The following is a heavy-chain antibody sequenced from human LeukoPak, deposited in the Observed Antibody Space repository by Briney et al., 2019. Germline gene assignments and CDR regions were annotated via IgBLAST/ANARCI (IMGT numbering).Heavy chain of an antibody. CDR1: GFTFSSYW. Sequence: PGGSLRLSCVASGFTFSSYWMSWVRQAPGKGLEWVANIKQDGSEKYYVDSVKGRFTISRDNAKNSLYLQMNSLRAEDTAVYYCARARYQLSTLGYYYYMDVWGKGTTVTVSS. D-gene: IGHD2-2*01. CDR3: ARARYQLSTLGYYYYMDV. CDR2: IKQDGSEK. V-gene: IGHV3-7*01. J-gene: IGHJ6*03.